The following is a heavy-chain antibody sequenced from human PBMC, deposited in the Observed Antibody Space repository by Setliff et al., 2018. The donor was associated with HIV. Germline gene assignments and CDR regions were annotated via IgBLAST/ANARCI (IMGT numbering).Heavy chain of an antibody. J-gene: IGHJ6*02. CDR1: GVSISSYY. CDR2: IYSNGGT. V-gene: IGHV4-59*01. CDR3: ARDKRASFDGLDV. Sequence: SETLSLTCNVSGVSISSYYWSWIRQPPGKRLEYIGYIYSNGGTNYNPSLKSRVTISVDTSKNQFSLRLSSVTAADTAVYYCARDKRASFDGLDVWGQGTTVTVSS.